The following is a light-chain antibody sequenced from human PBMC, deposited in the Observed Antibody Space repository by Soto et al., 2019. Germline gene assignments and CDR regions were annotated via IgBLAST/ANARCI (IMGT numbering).Light chain of an antibody. CDR3: TSSTSSSTLV. CDR2: EVG. Sequence: QSALTQPASVSGSPGQSITISCTGTSSDVGGYNYVSWYQQHPGKAPKLMIYEVGNRPSGVSNRFSGSKSGNTASLTISGLQAEDEDDYYCTSSTSSSTLVFGGGTKVTVL. J-gene: IGLJ2*01. CDR1: SSDVGGYNY. V-gene: IGLV2-14*01.